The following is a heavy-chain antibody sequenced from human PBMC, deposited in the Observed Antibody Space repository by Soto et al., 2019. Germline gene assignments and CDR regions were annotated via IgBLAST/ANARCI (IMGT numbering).Heavy chain of an antibody. J-gene: IGHJ6*02. CDR2: IGTAGDT. CDR3: ARDGKTQGARYGMDV. V-gene: IGHV3-13*01. CDR1: GFTFSSYD. Sequence: GGSLRLSCAASGFTFSSYDMHWVRQATGKGLEWVSAIGTAGDTYYPGSVKGRFTISRENAKNSLYLQMNSLRAEDTAVYYCARDGKTQGARYGMDVWGQGTTVTVSS. D-gene: IGHD1-26*01.